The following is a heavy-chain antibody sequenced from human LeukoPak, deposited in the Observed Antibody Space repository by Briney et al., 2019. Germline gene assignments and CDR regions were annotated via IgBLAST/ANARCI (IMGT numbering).Heavy chain of an antibody. CDR2: ISGSGGST. J-gene: IGHJ3*02. D-gene: IGHD3-3*01. V-gene: IGHV3-23*01. CDR1: GFTVSSYA. Sequence: PGGSLRLSCAASGFTVSSYAMSWVRQAPGKGLEWVSAISGSGGSTYYADSVKGRFTISRDNSKNTLYLQMNSLRAEDTAVYYCANRRRTTIFGVVIIRAFDIWGQGTMVTVSS. CDR3: ANRRRTTIFGVVIIRAFDI.